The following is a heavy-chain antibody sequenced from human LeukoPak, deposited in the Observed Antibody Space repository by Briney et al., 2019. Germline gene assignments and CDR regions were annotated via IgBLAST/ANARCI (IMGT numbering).Heavy chain of an antibody. V-gene: IGHV4-39*01. CDR1: GGSISSSSYY. CDR3: ARHPLAAVAGPVY. D-gene: IGHD6-19*01. CDR2: IYYSGST. J-gene: IGHJ4*02. Sequence: SETLSLTCTVSGGSISSSSYYWGWIRQPPGKGLEWIGSIYYSGSTYYNPSLKSRVTISVDTSKNQFSLKLSSVTAADTAVYYCARHPLAAVAGPVYWGQGTLVTVSS.